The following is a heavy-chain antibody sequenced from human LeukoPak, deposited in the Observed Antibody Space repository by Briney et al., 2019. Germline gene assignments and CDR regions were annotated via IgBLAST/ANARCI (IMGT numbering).Heavy chain of an antibody. V-gene: IGHV5-51*01. CDR1: GYSFTSYR. D-gene: IGHD5-18*01. J-gene: IGHJ4*02. CDR2: IYPGDSDT. Sequence: GESLKISCKGSGYSFTSYRIGWVRQMPGKGLEWMGIIYPGDSDTRYSPSFQGQVTISADKSISTAYLQWSSLKASDTAMYYCARLPRVDTAMVTEYYFDYWGQGTLVTVSS. CDR3: ARLPRVDTAMVTEYYFDY.